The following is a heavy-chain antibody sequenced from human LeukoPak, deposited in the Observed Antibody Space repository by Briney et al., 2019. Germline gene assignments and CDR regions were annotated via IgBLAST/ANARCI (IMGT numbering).Heavy chain of an antibody. Sequence: SETLSLTCAVSGGSISSSNWWSWVRQPPGKGLEWIGEIYHSGSTNYNPSLKSRVTISVDKSKNQFSLKLSSVTAADTAVYYCAREPYSTTGNLDYWGQGTLVTVSS. CDR2: IYHSGST. D-gene: IGHD6-13*01. V-gene: IGHV4-4*02. J-gene: IGHJ4*02. CDR3: AREPYSTTGNLDY. CDR1: GGSISSSNW.